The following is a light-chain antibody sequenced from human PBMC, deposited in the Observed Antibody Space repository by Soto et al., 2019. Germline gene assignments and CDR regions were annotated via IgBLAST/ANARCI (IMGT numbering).Light chain of an antibody. J-gene: IGLJ1*01. CDR2: GNS. V-gene: IGLV1-40*01. CDR1: SSNIGAGYD. Sequence: QSVLTQPPSVSEAPGQRVTISRTGSSSNIGAGYDVHWYQQLPGTAPKLLIYGNSNRPSGVPDRFSGSKSGTSASLAITGLQAEDEADYYCQSYDSSLSGSRVFGTGTKVTVL. CDR3: QSYDSSLSGSRV.